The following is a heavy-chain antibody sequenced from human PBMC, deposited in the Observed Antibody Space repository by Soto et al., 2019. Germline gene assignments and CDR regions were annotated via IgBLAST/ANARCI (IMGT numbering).Heavy chain of an antibody. CDR2: IYWNEDK. CDR3: AHRGYGDYPRDNWFDP. V-gene: IGHV2-5*01. Sequence: SGPTLVNPTQTLTLSCTFSGFSLKSGGAGVGWIRQPPGKALEWLALIYWNEDKRYSPSLKSRLTITKDTSKNQVVLTMTNMDPVDTATYYCAHRGYGDYPRDNWFDPWGQGTLVTVSS. CDR1: GFSLKSGGAG. D-gene: IGHD4-17*01. J-gene: IGHJ5*02.